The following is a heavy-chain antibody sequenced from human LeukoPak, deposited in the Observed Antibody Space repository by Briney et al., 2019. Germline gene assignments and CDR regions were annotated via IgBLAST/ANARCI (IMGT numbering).Heavy chain of an antibody. V-gene: IGHV3-48*01. D-gene: IGHD3-3*01. CDR3: ARDHTVPYYDFWSGYFTRNYYYYGMDV. Sequence: EGSLRLSCAASGFTFSSYSMNWVRQAPGKGLEWVSYISSSSSTIYYADSVKGRFTISRDNAENSLYLQMNSLRAEDTAVYYCARDHTVPYYDFWSGYFTRNYYYYGMDVWGQGTTVTVSS. J-gene: IGHJ6*02. CDR1: GFTFSSYS. CDR2: ISSSSSTI.